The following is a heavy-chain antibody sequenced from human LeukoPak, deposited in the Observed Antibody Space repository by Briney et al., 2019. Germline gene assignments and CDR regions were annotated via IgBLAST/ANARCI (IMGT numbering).Heavy chain of an antibody. V-gene: IGHV4-39*02. CDR2: IYHGGGA. D-gene: IGHD3-22*01. J-gene: IGHJ3*02. Sequence: SETLSLTCTVSGGSITSDTFWWGWLRQPPGKGLEWVGGIYHGGGAHYSPSLKSRVTISVDTSKSQFYLKLNSVTAADAAVYYCAREVEYYDSSGYRPHAFDIWGQGTLVTVSS. CDR1: GGSITSDTFW. CDR3: AREVEYYDSSGYRPHAFDI.